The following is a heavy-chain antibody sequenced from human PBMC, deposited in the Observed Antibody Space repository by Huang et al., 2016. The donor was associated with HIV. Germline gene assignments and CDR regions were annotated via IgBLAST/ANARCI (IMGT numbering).Heavy chain of an antibody. CDR1: GGSFSGYY. CDR2: INHSEST. V-gene: IGHV4-34*01. CDR3: ARGQGGYYYYYMDV. J-gene: IGHJ6*03. Sequence: QVQLQQWGAGLLRPSETLSLTCAVYGGSFSGYYGTWIRQPPGKGLEWIGEINHSESTNYHPSLKSRVTISVDTSRNQFSRTLTSVTAADTAVYYCARGQGGYYYYYMDVWGKGTTVTVSS.